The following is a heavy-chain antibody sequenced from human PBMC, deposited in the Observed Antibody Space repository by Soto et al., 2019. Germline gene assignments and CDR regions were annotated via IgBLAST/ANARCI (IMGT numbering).Heavy chain of an antibody. J-gene: IGHJ4*02. V-gene: IGHV1-3*01. CDR2: TNAGNGKT. D-gene: IGHD6-13*01. CDR1: GYTFTSYA. CDR3: ARCFIAEAAPEY. Sequence: QVQLVQSGAEVKKPGASVKVSCKASGYTFTSYAMHWVRHAPEQSLEWMGWTNAGNGKTNYSQKFQGRVTITRDTSACTAYMELSSLRSEDTAVYYCARCFIAEAAPEYWGQGTLVIVSS.